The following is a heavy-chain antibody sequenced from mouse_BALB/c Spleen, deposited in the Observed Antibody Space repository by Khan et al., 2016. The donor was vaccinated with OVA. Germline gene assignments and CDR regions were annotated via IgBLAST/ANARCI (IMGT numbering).Heavy chain of an antibody. Sequence: VQLQQSGAELARPGASVKMSCQASGYTFTSNTMHWVKQRPGQGLEWIGYINPRTSYTNYNQKFKDKATLTADKSSSTAYMQLSSLTSEDSAVYYCARRTTDYAMDYWGQGTPVTVSS. V-gene: IGHV1-4*01. D-gene: IGHD2-14*01. J-gene: IGHJ4*01. CDR1: GYTFTSNT. CDR3: ARRTTDYAMDY. CDR2: INPRTSYT.